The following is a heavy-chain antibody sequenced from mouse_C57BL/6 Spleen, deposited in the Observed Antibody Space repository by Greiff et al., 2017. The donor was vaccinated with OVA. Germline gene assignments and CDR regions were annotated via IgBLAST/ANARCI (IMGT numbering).Heavy chain of an antibody. CDR1: GYTFTSYW. CDR2: IDPSDSYT. Sequence: QVQLQQPGAELVRPGTSVKLSCKASGYTFTSYWMHWVKQRPGQGLEWIGVIDPSDSYTNYNQKFKGKATLTVDTSSSTAYMQLSSLTSEDSAVYYCARSGYSNYAWFAYWGQGTLVTVSA. D-gene: IGHD2-5*01. V-gene: IGHV1-59*01. CDR3: ARSGYSNYAWFAY. J-gene: IGHJ3*01.